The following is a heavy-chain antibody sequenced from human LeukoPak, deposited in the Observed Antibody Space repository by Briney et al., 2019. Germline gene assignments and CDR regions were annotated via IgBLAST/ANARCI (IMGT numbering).Heavy chain of an antibody. J-gene: IGHJ4*02. Sequence: GGSLRLSCAASGFTFSSYWLSWVRQAPGKGLEWVANIKPDGSEKYYVDSVKGRFTISRDNAKNSLYLQMSSLRVEDTALYFCARHNPLSGYWGQGNLVTVSS. CDR2: IKPDGSEK. CDR1: GFTFSSYW. D-gene: IGHD1-14*01. CDR3: ARHNPLSGY. V-gene: IGHV3-7*04.